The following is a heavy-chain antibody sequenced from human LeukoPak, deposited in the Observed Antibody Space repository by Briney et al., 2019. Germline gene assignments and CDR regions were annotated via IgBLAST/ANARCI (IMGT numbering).Heavy chain of an antibody. J-gene: IGHJ5*02. CDR2: IYYSGST. CDR1: GGSISSSNYY. CDR3: ARLYDTSRFDP. D-gene: IGHD3-10*01. Sequence: SETLSLTCTVSGGSISSSNYYWGWIRQPPGKGLEWIGSIYYSGSTYYIPSLNSRVTISVDTSKNQFSLKLSSVTAADTAVYYCARLYDTSRFDPWGQGTLVTVSS. V-gene: IGHV4-39*01.